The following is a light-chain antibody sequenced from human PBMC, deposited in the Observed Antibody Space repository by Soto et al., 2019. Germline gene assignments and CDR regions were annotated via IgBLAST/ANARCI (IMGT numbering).Light chain of an antibody. CDR2: EGS. CDR1: SSDVGSYNL. J-gene: IGLJ1*01. V-gene: IGLV2-23*01. CDR3: CSYAGSSTLGV. Sequence: QSVLTQPASVSGSPGQSITISCTGTSSDVGSYNLVSWYQQHPGKAPKRMIYEGSKRPSGVSNRFSGSKSGNTASLTISGLQAEDEADYYCCSYAGSSTLGVFGTGTKVTVL.